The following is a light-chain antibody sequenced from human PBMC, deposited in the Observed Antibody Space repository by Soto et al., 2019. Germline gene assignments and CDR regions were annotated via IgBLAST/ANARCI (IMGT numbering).Light chain of an antibody. CDR1: QSITNW. V-gene: IGKV1-5*03. CDR2: KAS. J-gene: IGKJ4*01. CDR3: RQYNSYPVT. Sequence: DIQMTQSPSTLSASVGDRVTITCRASQSITNWLAWYQQKPGKAPKFLIYKASNLESGVPSRFSGSGSGTEFTLTISSLQPDDFATYYCRQYNSYPVTFGGGTKVEI.